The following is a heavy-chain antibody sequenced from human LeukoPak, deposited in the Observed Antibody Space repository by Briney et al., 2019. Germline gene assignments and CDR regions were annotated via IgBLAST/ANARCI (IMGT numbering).Heavy chain of an antibody. CDR2: INHSGST. Sequence: SETLSLTCAVYGGSLSGYYWSWIRQPPGKGLEWTGEINHSGSTNYNPSLKSRVTISVDTSKNQFSLKLSSVTAADTAVYYCARHVSVGSGSYYYYYYYMDVWGKGTTVTISS. J-gene: IGHJ6*03. CDR1: GGSLSGYY. D-gene: IGHD3-10*01. CDR3: ARHVSVGSGSYYYYYYYMDV. V-gene: IGHV4-34*01.